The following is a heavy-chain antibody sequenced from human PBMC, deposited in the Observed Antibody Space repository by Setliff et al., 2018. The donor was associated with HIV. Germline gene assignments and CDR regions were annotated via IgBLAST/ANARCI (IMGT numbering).Heavy chain of an antibody. CDR3: ARGGENMKNYYYYYMDV. J-gene: IGHJ6*03. D-gene: IGHD3-16*01. V-gene: IGHV4-34*01. CDR1: GGSFSGYY. Sequence: KPSETLSLTCDVYGGSFSGYYWSWIRQPPGKGLEWIGEINHSGSTNYNPSLKSRVTISVDTSKNQFSLKLSSVTAADTAAYYCARGGENMKNYYYYYMDVWGKGTTVTVSS. CDR2: INHSGST.